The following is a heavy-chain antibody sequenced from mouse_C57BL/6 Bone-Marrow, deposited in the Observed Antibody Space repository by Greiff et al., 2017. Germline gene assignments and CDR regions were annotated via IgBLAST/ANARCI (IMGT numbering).Heavy chain of an antibody. Sequence: QVQLQQPGAELVKPGASVKLSCKASGYTFTSYWMHWVKQRPGQGLEWIGMIHPNSGSTNYNEKFKSKATLTVDKSSSTAYMQLSSLTSEDSAVYYCARWGYSNYVYYYAMDYWGQGTSVTVSS. J-gene: IGHJ4*01. CDR3: ARWGYSNYVYYYAMDY. V-gene: IGHV1-64*01. CDR1: GYTFTSYW. CDR2: IHPNSGST. D-gene: IGHD2-5*01.